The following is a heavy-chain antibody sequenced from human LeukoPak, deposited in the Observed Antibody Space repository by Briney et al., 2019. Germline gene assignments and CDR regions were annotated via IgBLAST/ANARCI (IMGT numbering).Heavy chain of an antibody. V-gene: IGHV1-3*01. CDR2: INAGNGNT. CDR1: GYTFTSYA. Sequence: ASVKVSCKASGYTFTSYAMHWVRQAPGQRLEWMGWINAGNGNTKYSQKFQGRVTITRDTSASTAYMELSSLRSEDTAVYYCARDGSYSYYYDSSGYSTRGIMFDYWGQGTLVTVSP. D-gene: IGHD3-22*01. CDR3: ARDGSYSYYYDSSGYSTRGIMFDY. J-gene: IGHJ4*02.